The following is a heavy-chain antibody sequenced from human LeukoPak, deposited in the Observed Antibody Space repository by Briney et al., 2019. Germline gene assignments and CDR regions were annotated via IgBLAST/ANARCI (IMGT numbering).Heavy chain of an antibody. CDR3: AKTRGSSGSYPDAFDI. D-gene: IGHD1-26*01. CDR2: ISGSGGST. V-gene: IGHV3-23*01. Sequence: GGSLRLSCAASGFTFSSYAMSWVRQAPGKGLEWVSAISGSGGSTYYADSVKGRFTISRDNSKNTLYLQMNSLRAEDTAVYYCAKTRGSSGSYPDAFDIWGQGTMVTASS. CDR1: GFTFSSYA. J-gene: IGHJ3*02.